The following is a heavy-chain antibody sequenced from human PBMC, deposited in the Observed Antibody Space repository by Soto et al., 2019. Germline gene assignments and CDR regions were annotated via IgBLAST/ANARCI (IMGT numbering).Heavy chain of an antibody. CDR2: IYYSGST. V-gene: IGHV4-59*01. J-gene: IGHJ5*01. CDR1: GGPISSYY. D-gene: IGHD3-22*01. Sequence: SETLSLTCTVSGGPISSYYWNWIRQPPGKGLEWIGYIYYSGSTKYNPSLKSRVTISVDTSKNQFSLKLSSVNAADTAVYYCARDRYYDSTGYYDSWGHGTLVTVS. CDR3: ARDRYYDSTGYYDS.